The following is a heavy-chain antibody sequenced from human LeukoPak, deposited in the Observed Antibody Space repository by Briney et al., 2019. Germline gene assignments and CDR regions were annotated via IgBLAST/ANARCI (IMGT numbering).Heavy chain of an antibody. CDR3: ARDYDILTGYQDY. CDR1: GGSFSGYY. J-gene: IGHJ4*02. D-gene: IGHD3-9*01. V-gene: IGHV4-34*01. CDR2: INHSGST. Sequence: SETLSLTCAVYGGSFSGYYWSWIRQPPGKGLEWIGEINHSGSTNYNPSLKSRVTISVDTSKNQFSLKLSSVTAADTAVYYCARDYDILTGYQDYWGQGTLVTVSS.